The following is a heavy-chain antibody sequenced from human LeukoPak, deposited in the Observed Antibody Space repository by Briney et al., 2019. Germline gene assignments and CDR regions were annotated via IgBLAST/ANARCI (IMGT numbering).Heavy chain of an antibody. CDR3: ARDHSYGYFDY. CDR2: INHSGST. Sequence: KPSETLSLTCAVYGGSFSGYYWSWIRQPPGKGLEWIGEINHSGSTNYNPSLKSRVTISVDTSKNQFSLKLSSVTAADTAVYYCARDHSYGYFDYWGQGTLVTVSS. V-gene: IGHV4-34*01. J-gene: IGHJ4*02. CDR1: GGSFSGYY. D-gene: IGHD5-18*01.